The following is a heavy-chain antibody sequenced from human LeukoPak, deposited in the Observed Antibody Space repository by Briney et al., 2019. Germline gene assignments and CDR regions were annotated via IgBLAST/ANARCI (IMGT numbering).Heavy chain of an antibody. D-gene: IGHD2-15*01. CDR1: GFTFSSYW. CDR2: IFEDGSEK. Sequence: PGGSLRLSCAASGFTFSSYWMTWVRQAPGKGLEWVANIFEDGSEKNYVDSVRGRFTISRDNAKNSLYLQMDSLRDEDTAMYYCARDVSPSTRGGDCSGGTCYYDAFDLWGQGTMVTVSS. V-gene: IGHV3-7*01. J-gene: IGHJ3*01. CDR3: ARDVSPSTRGGDCSGGTCYYDAFDL.